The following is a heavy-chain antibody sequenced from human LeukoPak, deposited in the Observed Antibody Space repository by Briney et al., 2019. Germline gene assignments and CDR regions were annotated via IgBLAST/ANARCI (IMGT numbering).Heavy chain of an antibody. CDR2: IRGNGGST. D-gene: IGHD6-19*01. CDR3: AKSMTLQWRGFFDL. Sequence: GGSLRLSCAASGFSFSSYAMSWVRQAPGKGLEWVSGIRGNGGSTHYADSVKGRFTVSRDNSKNTLYLQMNSLRAEDTAVYYCAKSMTLQWRGFFDLWGRGTHVTVSS. J-gene: IGHJ2*01. V-gene: IGHV3-23*01. CDR1: GFSFSSYA.